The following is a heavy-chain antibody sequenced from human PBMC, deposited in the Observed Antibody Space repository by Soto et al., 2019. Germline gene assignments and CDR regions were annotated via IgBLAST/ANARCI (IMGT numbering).Heavy chain of an antibody. V-gene: IGHV1-8*01. CDR2: MNPSRGKT. CDR3: GRGVRAGIDH. Sequence: ASVKNSCKTSGYSFTSLDINWVRQAPGQGPEWMGWMNPSRGKTGYAQKFQDRVIMTRDTSTSTAYMELRSLRYEDTAVYYCGRGVRAGIDHWGQGTLVTVSS. D-gene: IGHD6-13*01. CDR1: GYSFTSLD. J-gene: IGHJ4*02.